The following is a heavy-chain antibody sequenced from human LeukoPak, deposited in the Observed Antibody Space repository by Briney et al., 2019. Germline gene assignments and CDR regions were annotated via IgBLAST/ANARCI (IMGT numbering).Heavy chain of an antibody. CDR2: IYPGDSDT. CDR1: GYSFTSYW. CDR3: ARRAYSYAYGY. Sequence: GESLKISCKGSGYSFTSYWVGWVRQMPGKGLEWMGIIYPGDSDTRYSPSFQGQVTIPADKSISTAYLQWSSLKASDTAMYYCARRAYSYAYGYWGQGTLVTVSS. J-gene: IGHJ4*02. D-gene: IGHD5-18*01. V-gene: IGHV5-51*01.